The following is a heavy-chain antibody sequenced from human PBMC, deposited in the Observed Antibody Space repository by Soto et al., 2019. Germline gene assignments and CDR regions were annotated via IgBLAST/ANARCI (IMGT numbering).Heavy chain of an antibody. V-gene: IGHV4-39*01. Sequence: SLTCAVSGVSIHNSHSFWGWIRQPPGKGLEFIGSMYYSGGANYNPSLKSRVTISLDTSKNQFSLTVNSVTAADTAIYYCGRVVEGATRHTDFDSWGQGTLVTVSS. J-gene: IGHJ5*01. CDR1: GVSIHNSHSF. D-gene: IGHD2-15*01. CDR3: GRVVEGATRHTDFDS. CDR2: MYYSGGA.